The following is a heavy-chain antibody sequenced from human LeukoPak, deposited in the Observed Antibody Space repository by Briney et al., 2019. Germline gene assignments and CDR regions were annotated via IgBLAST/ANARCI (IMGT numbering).Heavy chain of an antibody. V-gene: IGHV1-2*02. D-gene: IGHD2-2*01. Sequence: ASVKVSCKASGYTFTGYYMHWVRQAPGQGLEWMGWINPNSGGTNYAQKFQGRVTMTRDTSISTAYMELSRLISDDTAVYYCARDRGSYCSSISCLDTFDIWGQGTMVTVSS. CDR2: INPNSGGT. CDR1: GYTFTGYY. J-gene: IGHJ3*02. CDR3: ARDRGSYCSSISCLDTFDI.